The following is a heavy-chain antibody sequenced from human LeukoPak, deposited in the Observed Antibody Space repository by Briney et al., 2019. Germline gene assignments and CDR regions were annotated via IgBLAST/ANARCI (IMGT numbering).Heavy chain of an antibody. Sequence: GGSLRLSCAASGFTLSSYWMSWVRQAPGKGLEWVANIKYDGSEKDYVDPVKGRFTISRDNAKNSLYLQMNSLRAEDTAVYYCARDIAPAGLFFDYWGQGTLVTVSS. CDR1: GFTLSSYW. CDR3: ARDIAPAGLFFDY. CDR2: IKYDGSEK. D-gene: IGHD6-13*01. J-gene: IGHJ4*02. V-gene: IGHV3-7*01.